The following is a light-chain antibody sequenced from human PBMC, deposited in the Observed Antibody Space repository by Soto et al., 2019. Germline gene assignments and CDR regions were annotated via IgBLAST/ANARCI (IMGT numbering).Light chain of an antibody. CDR1: SSDVGGYNY. CDR3: NSYTTSNTRQIV. J-gene: IGLJ1*01. Sequence: QSALTQPASVSGSPGQSITISCTGTSSDVGGYNYVSWYQQHPGKAPKFMIHDVSNRPSGVSTRFSGSKSGNTASLTISGLQAEDEADYYCNSYTTSNTRQIVFGTGTKLTVL. CDR2: DVS. V-gene: IGLV2-14*01.